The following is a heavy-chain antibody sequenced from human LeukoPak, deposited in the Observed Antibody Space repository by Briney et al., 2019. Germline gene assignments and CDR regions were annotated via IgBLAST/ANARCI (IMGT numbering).Heavy chain of an antibody. CDR2: TYYRSTWYN. V-gene: IGHV6-1*01. CDR3: ARRLTQYDCFDP. J-gene: IGHJ5*02. D-gene: IGHD2-2*01. Sequence: SQTLSLTCAISGDSLSHHSVTRNWIRQSPSRDLQWLGRTYYRSTWYNDYAVSVSGRITVNADTSKIQFSLLLNSVTHEDTAVYYCARRLTQYDCFDPWGQGILVTVSS. CDR1: GDSLSHHSVT.